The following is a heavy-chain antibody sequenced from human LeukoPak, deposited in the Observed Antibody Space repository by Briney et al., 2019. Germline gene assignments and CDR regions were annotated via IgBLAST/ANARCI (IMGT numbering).Heavy chain of an antibody. CDR3: TNSRGDYYYYGMDV. D-gene: IGHD3-10*01. J-gene: IGHJ6*02. CDR1: GFTFSGSA. CDR2: IRSKVNSYAT. V-gene: IGHV3-73*01. Sequence: GGSLRLSCAASGFTFSGSAMHWVRQASGKGLEWVGRIRSKVNSYATVYAASVKGRFTISRDDSKNTAYLQMNSLNTEDTAVYYCTNSRGDYYYYGMDVLGQGTTVTVSS.